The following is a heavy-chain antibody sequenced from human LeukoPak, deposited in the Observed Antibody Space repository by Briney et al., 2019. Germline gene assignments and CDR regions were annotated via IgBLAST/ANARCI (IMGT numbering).Heavy chain of an antibody. D-gene: IGHD2-15*01. V-gene: IGHV3-30-3*01. CDR3: ARADPYCSGGSCSSFAY. Sequence: PGRSLRLSCAASGFTFSSYAMHWVRQAPGKGLEWVAVILYDGSNKYYADSVKGRFTISRDNSKNTLYLQMNSLRAEDTAVYYCARADPYCSGGSCSSFAYWGQGTLVTVSS. J-gene: IGHJ4*02. CDR1: GFTFSSYA. CDR2: ILYDGSNK.